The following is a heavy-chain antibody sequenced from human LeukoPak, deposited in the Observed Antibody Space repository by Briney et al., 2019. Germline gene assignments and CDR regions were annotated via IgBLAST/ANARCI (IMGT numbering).Heavy chain of an antibody. CDR2: FRYSGSN. CDR3: ARGRTIFGVLLDY. J-gene: IGHJ4*02. V-gene: IGHV4-30-4*01. Sequence: SQTLSLTCTVSGDSIDSGDYYWSWIRQSPGKGLEWIGYFRYSGSNYDNPSLKSRVRISVDTSRDQFSLKVTSVTAADTAVYFCARGRTIFGVLLDYWGQGILVTDSS. D-gene: IGHD3-3*01. CDR1: GDSIDSGDYY.